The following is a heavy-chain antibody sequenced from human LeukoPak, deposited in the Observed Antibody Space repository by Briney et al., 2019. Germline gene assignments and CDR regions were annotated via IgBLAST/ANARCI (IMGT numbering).Heavy chain of an antibody. V-gene: IGHV1-2*02. J-gene: IGHJ6*03. CDR1: GYIFTGYY. D-gene: IGHD4-17*01. CDR3: ARGPTATTINYHYMDV. CDR2: INPNSGGT. Sequence: ASVKVSCKASGYIFTGYYMHWVRQAPGQGLEWMGWINPNSGGTNYAQKFQGRVTMTRDTSISTAYMELSRLRSDDTAVYYCARGPTATTINYHYMDVWGKGTTVTVSS.